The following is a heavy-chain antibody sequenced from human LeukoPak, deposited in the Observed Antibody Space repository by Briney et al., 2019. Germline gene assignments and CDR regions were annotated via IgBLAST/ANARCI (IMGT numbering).Heavy chain of an antibody. CDR2: ISYDGSDK. J-gene: IGHJ4*02. Sequence: GRSLRLSCEVSGFTFSTYAMHWVRQAPGKGLEWVAVISYDGSDKNYADSVKGRFTISRDNSNSTLYLQMNSLRAEDTAVYYCARVYNSRGYEGYWGQGTLVTVSS. V-gene: IGHV3-30-3*01. CDR3: ARVYNSRGYEGY. CDR1: GFTFSTYA. D-gene: IGHD3-22*01.